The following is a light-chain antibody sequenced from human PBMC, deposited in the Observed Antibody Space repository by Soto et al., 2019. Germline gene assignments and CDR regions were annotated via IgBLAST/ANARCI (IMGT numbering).Light chain of an antibody. CDR2: WAS. J-gene: IGKJ4*01. Sequence: DIVMTQSPDSLAVSLGERATINCKSSQNVLNRANDKNYIAWYQQKQGQPPKLLIYWASTRESDVTDRFSGSGSATDFTLAISSLQAGDVAVYFCQQYFNTPLTFGGGTKVEIK. V-gene: IGKV4-1*01. CDR3: QQYFNTPLT. CDR1: QNVLNRANDKNY.